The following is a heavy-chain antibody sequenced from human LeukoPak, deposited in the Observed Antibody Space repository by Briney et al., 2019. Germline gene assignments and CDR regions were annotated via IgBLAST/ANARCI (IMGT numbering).Heavy chain of an antibody. J-gene: IGHJ6*02. CDR3: AKSGTMATIYYYGMDV. D-gene: IGHD5-12*01. CDR1: GFTFRSYA. V-gene: IGHV3-23*01. Sequence: GGSLRLSCAASGFTFRSYAMSWVRQTPAQAREFVSPIRDNGGSTYYEDSVNGRFTISRDNSKNTLYLQMNSLRAEDTAVYYCAKSGTMATIYYYGMDVWGQGTTVTVSS. CDR2: IRDNGGST.